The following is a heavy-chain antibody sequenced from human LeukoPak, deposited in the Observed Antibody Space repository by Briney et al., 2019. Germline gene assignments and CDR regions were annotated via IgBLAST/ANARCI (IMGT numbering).Heavy chain of an antibody. CDR3: ARDSGFGEPFDY. J-gene: IGHJ4*02. CDR2: IFYSGST. V-gene: IGHV4-59*01. CDR1: GGSINTYY. Sequence: SETLSLTCTVSGGSINTYYWSWIRQPPGKGLEWIGYIFYSGSTNYNPSLESRVAISIDTSKKQCSLQLRSVTAADTAIYYCARDSGFGEPFDYWGQGTLVTVSS. D-gene: IGHD3-10*01.